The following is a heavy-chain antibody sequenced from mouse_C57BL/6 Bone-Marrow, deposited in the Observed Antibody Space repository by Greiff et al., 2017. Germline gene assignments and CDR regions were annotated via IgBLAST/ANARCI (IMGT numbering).Heavy chain of an antibody. CDR1: GYTFTSYW. J-gene: IGHJ3*01. CDR2: IHPNSGST. CDR3: ARPFYGSSSWFAY. V-gene: IGHV1-64*01. D-gene: IGHD1-1*01. Sequence: QVQLQQPGAELVKPGASVKLSCKASGYTFTSYWMHWVKQRPGQGLEWIGMIHPNSGSTNYNEKFKSKATLTADKSSSTAYMQLSSLTSEDSAVYYCARPFYGSSSWFAYWGQGTLVTVSA.